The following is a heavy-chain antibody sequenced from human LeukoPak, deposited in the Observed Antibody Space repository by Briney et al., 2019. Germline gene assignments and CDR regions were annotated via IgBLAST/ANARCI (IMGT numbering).Heavy chain of an antibody. D-gene: IGHD2-2*02. Sequence: HPGGSLRLSCAASGFTFSSYAMSWVRQAPGKGLEWVSAISGSGGSTYYADSVKGRFTISRDNSKNTLYLQMNSLRAEDTAVYYCAKTLLCTSCYKGSYFDYWGQGTLVTVSS. CDR3: AKTLLCTSCYKGSYFDY. J-gene: IGHJ4*02. CDR1: GFTFSSYA. CDR2: ISGSGGST. V-gene: IGHV3-23*01.